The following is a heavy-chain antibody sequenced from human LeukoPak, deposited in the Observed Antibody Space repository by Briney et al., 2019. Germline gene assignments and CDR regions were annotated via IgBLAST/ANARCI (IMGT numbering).Heavy chain of an antibody. D-gene: IGHD3-10*01. V-gene: IGHV3-7*03. CDR2: IKQDGSEK. Sequence: GGSLRLSCAASGFIFSSYAMSWVRQAPGKGLEWVANIKQDGSEKNYVDSVKGRFTISRDNAKNSLYLQMNSLRAEDTAVYYCARDQPFGSYWGQGTLVTVSS. J-gene: IGHJ4*02. CDR1: GFIFSSYA. CDR3: ARDQPFGSY.